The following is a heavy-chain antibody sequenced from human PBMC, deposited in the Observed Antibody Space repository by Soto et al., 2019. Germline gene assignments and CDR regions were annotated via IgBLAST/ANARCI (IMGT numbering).Heavy chain of an antibody. CDR3: ARGSFDWLLSQVGPYYFDY. D-gene: IGHD3-9*01. J-gene: IGHJ4*02. Sequence: ASVKVSCKASGYTFTGYYVHWVRQAPGQGLEWMGWINPNSGGTNYAQKFQGWVTMTRDTSISTAYMELSRLRSDDTAVYYCARGSFDWLLSQVGPYYFDYWGQGTLVTVSS. CDR1: GYTFTGYY. CDR2: INPNSGGT. V-gene: IGHV1-2*04.